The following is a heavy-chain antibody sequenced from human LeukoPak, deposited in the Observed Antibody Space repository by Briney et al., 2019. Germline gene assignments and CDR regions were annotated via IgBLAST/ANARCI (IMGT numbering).Heavy chain of an antibody. CDR2: VYTSGIT. D-gene: IGHD2/OR15-2a*01. V-gene: IGHV4-61*02. CDR3: ARGRTAVPSTVIAFDV. CDR1: GGSLSGSSYY. Sequence: SQTLSLTCTVSGGSLSGSSYYWSWIRQPAGKGLEWIGRVYTSGITNYNPSLSGRVTISIDTSKNQFSLKLSSVTAADTAVYYCARGRTAVPSTVIAFDVWGQGTMVTVSS. J-gene: IGHJ3*01.